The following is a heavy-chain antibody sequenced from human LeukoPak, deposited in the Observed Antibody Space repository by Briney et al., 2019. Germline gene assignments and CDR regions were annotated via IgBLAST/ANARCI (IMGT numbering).Heavy chain of an antibody. Sequence: GESLQISCKGSGYSFTSYWISWVRQMPGKGLEWMGRIDPTDSYTNYSPSFQGHVTISADKSISTAYLQWSSLKASDTAMYYCARHGLFGCNYFGCYRSFFYYGIDVWGQGTAVTVSS. CDR3: ARHGLFGCNYFGCYRSFFYYGIDV. CDR1: GYSFTSYW. J-gene: IGHJ6*02. D-gene: IGHD2-15*01. V-gene: IGHV5-10-1*01. CDR2: IDPTDSYT.